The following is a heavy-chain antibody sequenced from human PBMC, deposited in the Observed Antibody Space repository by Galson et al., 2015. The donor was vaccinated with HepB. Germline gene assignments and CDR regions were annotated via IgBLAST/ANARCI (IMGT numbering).Heavy chain of an antibody. Sequence: SLRLSCAASGFTFSSYAMHWVRQAPGKGLEYVSAISSNGGSTYYADSVKGRFTISRDYSKNTLYLQMSSLRAEDTAVYYCVKGATVTTIRDYFDYWGQGTLVTVSS. CDR1: GFTFSSYA. V-gene: IGHV3-64D*06. J-gene: IGHJ4*02. CDR3: VKGATVTTIRDYFDY. D-gene: IGHD4-17*01. CDR2: ISSNGGST.